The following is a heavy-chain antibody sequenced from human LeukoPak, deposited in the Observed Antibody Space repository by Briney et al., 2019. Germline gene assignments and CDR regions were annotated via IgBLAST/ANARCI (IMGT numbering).Heavy chain of an antibody. V-gene: IGHV1-8*01. J-gene: IGHJ6*02. CDR3: ARGFEDFWSGYFPPLYYYYGMAV. D-gene: IGHD3-3*01. CDR1: GYTFTSYD. CDR2: MNPNSGNT. Sequence: ASVKVSCKASGYTFTSYDINWARQATGQGLEWMGWMNPNSGNTGYAQKFQGRVTMTRNTSISTAYMELSSLRSEDTAVYYCARGFEDFWSGYFPPLYYYYGMAVWGQGTTVTVSS.